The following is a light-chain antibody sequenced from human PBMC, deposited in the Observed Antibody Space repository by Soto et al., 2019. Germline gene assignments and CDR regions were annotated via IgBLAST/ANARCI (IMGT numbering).Light chain of an antibody. CDR1: SSDVGGYNF. V-gene: IGLV2-11*01. CDR3: CSYAGSYTWV. J-gene: IGLJ3*02. Sequence: QSALTQPRSVSGSPGQSVTISCTGTSSDVGGYNFVSWYQQHPGKAPKLMIYEVSKRPSGVPDRFSGSKSGNTASLTISGLQAEDGADYYCCSYAGSYTWVFGGGTKLTVL. CDR2: EVS.